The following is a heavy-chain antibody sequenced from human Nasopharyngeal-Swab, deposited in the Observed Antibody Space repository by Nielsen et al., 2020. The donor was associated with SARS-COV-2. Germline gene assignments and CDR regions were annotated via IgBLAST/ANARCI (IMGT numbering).Heavy chain of an antibody. V-gene: IGHV3-7*01. Sequence: GESLKISCAASGFTFRSYSMNWVRQAPGKGLEWVANIKQDGSEKYYVDSVKGRFTISRDNAKNSLYLQMNSLRAEDTAVYYCAREAVAGYFDYWGQGTLVTVSS. CDR1: GFTFRSYS. CDR2: IKQDGSEK. D-gene: IGHD6-19*01. CDR3: AREAVAGYFDY. J-gene: IGHJ4*02.